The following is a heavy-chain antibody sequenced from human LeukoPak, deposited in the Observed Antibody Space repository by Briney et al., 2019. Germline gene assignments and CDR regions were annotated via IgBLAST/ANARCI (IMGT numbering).Heavy chain of an antibody. CDR1: GFTFSSYS. CDR2: ISSSSSYI. D-gene: IGHD6-19*01. J-gene: IGHJ4*02. CDR3: AKILAVAGTFDY. V-gene: IGHV3-21*04. Sequence: GGSLRLSCAASGFTFSSYSMNWVRQAPGKGLEWVSSISSSSSYIYYADSVKVRFTISRDNAKNSLYLQMNSLRAEDTAVYYCAKILAVAGTFDYWGQGTLVTVSS.